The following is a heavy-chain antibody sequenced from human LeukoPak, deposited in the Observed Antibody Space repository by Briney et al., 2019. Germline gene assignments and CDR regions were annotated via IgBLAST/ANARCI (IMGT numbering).Heavy chain of an antibody. J-gene: IGHJ4*02. CDR3: AKDPRRYSRTGGYFDY. CDR1: GFTFSNYG. Sequence: GRSLRPSCAASGFTFSNYGMHWVRQAPGKGLEWVTFISYDGTNKYYADSVKGRFTISRDNSKNTLYLQMNSLRAEDTAVYYCAKDPRRYSRTGGYFDYWGQGTLVTVSS. D-gene: IGHD6-13*01. CDR2: ISYDGTNK. V-gene: IGHV3-30*18.